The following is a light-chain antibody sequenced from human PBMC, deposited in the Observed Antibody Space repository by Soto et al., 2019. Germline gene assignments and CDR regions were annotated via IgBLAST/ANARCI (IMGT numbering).Light chain of an antibody. CDR1: QSVGRF. CDR2: DAS. CDR3: QHRANWLGT. J-gene: IGKJ3*01. Sequence: EIVLTQSPATLSLSPGERATLSCRASQSVGRFLAWYQQTSGQTPRLLIYDASNRVTGIPARFSGSGSGTDFTLTISSREPEDFAVYYWQHRANWLGTFGPGTKVDMK. V-gene: IGKV3-11*01.